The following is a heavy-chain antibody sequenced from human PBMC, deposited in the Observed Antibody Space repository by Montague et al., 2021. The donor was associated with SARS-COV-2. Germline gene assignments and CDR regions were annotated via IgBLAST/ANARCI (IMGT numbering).Heavy chain of an antibody. CDR2: ISYDGDNK. J-gene: IGHJ6*02. CDR3: ARVRVGATDYNYYYGLDV. Sequence: SLRLSCAASGFTFSSYAMHWVRQAPGKGLEWVAVISYDGDNKHYADSVKGRVTISRDNSKNTLYLRMNSLRADDTAVYYCARVRVGATDYNYYYGLDVWGQGTTVTVSS. V-gene: IGHV3-30-3*01. CDR1: GFTFSSYA. D-gene: IGHD1-26*01.